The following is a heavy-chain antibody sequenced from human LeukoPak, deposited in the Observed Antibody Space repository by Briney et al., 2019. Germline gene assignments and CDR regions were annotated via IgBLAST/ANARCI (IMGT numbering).Heavy chain of an antibody. CDR1: GFTFSSYA. V-gene: IGHV4-34*01. CDR3: ARAQGDY. CDR2: IKHSGST. Sequence: PGGSLRLSCAASGFTFSSYAMHWIRQPPGKGLEWIGEIKHSGSTNYNPSLKSRVTISVDTSKNQFSLKLSSVTAADTAVYYCARAQGDYWGQGTLVTVSS. J-gene: IGHJ4*02.